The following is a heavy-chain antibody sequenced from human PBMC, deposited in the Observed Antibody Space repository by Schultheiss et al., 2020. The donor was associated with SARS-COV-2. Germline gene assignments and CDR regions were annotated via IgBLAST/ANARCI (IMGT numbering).Heavy chain of an antibody. J-gene: IGHJ4*02. Sequence: GGSLRLSCAASGFTFSDYYMSWIRQAPGKGLEWVGRIKSKTDGGTTDYAAPVKGRFTISRDDSKNTLYLQMNSLKTEDTAVYYCTTDGFGGGGDWDRYWGQGTLVTVSS. CDR1: GFTFSDYY. V-gene: IGHV3-15*01. D-gene: IGHD2-21*02. CDR2: IKSKTDGGTT. CDR3: TTDGFGGGGDWDRY.